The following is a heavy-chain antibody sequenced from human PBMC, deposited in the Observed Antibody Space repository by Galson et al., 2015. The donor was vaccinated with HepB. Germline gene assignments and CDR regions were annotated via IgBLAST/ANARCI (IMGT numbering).Heavy chain of an antibody. CDR3: SRGFHNAWPNYYFDN. CDR2: ISHDGNTK. J-gene: IGHJ4*02. D-gene: IGHD1-1*01. V-gene: IGHV3-30-3*01. Sequence: SMRLSCAASGFTFSTYVMHWARQAPGKGLEWVALISHDGNTKYITDSVKGRFTIYRDNSKNTLYLQMDSLTAEDTALYFCSRGFHNAWPNYYFDNWGQGSLVTVSS. CDR1: GFTFSTYV.